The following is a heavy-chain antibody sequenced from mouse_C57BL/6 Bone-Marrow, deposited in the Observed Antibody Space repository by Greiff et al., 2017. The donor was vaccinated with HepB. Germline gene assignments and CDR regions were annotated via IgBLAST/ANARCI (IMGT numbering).Heavy chain of an antibody. J-gene: IGHJ3*01. CDR3: TRERILRPSFAY. CDR1: GYTFTDYE. V-gene: IGHV1-15*01. Sequence: QVQLQQSGAELVRPGASVTLSCKASGYTFTDYEMHWVKQTPVHGLEWIGAIDPETGGTAYNQKFKGKAILTADKSSSTAYMELRSLTSEDSAVYYCTRERILRPSFAYWGQGTLVTVSA. CDR2: IDPETGGT. D-gene: IGHD1-2*01.